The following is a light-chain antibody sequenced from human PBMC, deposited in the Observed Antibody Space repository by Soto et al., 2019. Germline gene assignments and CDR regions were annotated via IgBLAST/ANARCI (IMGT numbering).Light chain of an antibody. V-gene: IGKV1-8*01. CDR3: QQYYEFPLN. CDR1: QDISSY. J-gene: IGKJ4*01. Sequence: AIRMTQSPSSLSASPGDRVTTTCRASQDISSYLAWYQQKPGKAPNLLIYVASTLQSGVPSRFSGSGSGTDFTLTISRLQSEDFATYYCQQYYEFPLNFGGGTKV. CDR2: VAS.